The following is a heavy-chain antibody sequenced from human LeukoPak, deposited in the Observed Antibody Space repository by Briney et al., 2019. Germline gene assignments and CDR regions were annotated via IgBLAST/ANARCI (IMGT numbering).Heavy chain of an antibody. D-gene: IGHD1-1*01. CDR1: GFTFSRYA. CDR2: ISGSGGST. J-gene: IGHJ4*02. V-gene: IGHV3-23*01. Sequence: GGSLRLSCAASGFTFSRYAMSWVRQAPGEGVEWVSAISGSGGSTYYADSVKGRFTISRDNSKNTLYLQMNSLRAEDTAVYYCAKGKRLGLLGYWGQGTLVTVSS. CDR3: AKGKRLGLLGY.